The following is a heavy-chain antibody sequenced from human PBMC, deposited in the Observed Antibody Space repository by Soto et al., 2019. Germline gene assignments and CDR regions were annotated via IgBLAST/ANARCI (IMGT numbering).Heavy chain of an antibody. V-gene: IGHV1-8*01. J-gene: IGHJ5*02. CDR3: ARASWGDYVWGSYRYWFDP. CDR1: GYTFTSYD. CDR2: MNPNSGNT. D-gene: IGHD3-16*02. Sequence: QVQLVQSGAEVKKPGASVKVSCKASGYTFTSYDINWVRQATGQGLEWMGWMNPNSGNTGYAQKFQGRVTMTRNTSISTAYMELSSLRSEDTAVYYCARASWGDYVWGSYRYWFDPWRQGTLVTVSS.